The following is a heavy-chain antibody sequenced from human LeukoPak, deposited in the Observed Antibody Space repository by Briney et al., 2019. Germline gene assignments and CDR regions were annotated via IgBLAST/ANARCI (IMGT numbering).Heavy chain of an antibody. Sequence: GRSLRLSCAASGSTFSSYGMHWVRQAPGKGLEWVAVISYDGSNKYYADSVKGRFTISRDNSKNTLYLQMNSLRAEDTAVYYCAKGHGDSWYFDLWGRGTLVTVSS. CDR3: AKGHGDSWYFDL. D-gene: IGHD4-17*01. J-gene: IGHJ2*01. CDR2: ISYDGSNK. CDR1: GSTFSSYG. V-gene: IGHV3-30*18.